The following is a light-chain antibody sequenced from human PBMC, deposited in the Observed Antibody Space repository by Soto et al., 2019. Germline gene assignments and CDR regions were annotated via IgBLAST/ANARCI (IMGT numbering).Light chain of an antibody. Sequence: KQSVAALSVYQKAGATLSCMARQSCGSNLAWYQQKPGQTPRVLIYGASTRAIGVPARFSGSGSGTDFTLTISSLQPEDFATYYCQQYNSYPITFGHGT. CDR2: GAS. V-gene: IGKV3-15*01. CDR1: QSCGSN. CDR3: QQYNSYPIT. J-gene: IGKJ5*01.